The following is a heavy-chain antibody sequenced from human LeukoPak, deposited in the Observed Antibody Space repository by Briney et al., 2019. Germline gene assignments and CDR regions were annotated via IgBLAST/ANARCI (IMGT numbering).Heavy chain of an antibody. CDR2: IYTSGST. Sequence: PSETLSLTCTVSGGSISSYYWSWIRQPAGQGLEWIGRIYTSGSTNYNPSLKSRVIMSVDTSKNQFSLKLSSVTAADTAVYYCARDRGGYYDIYYFDYWGQGTLVTVSS. CDR3: ARDRGGYYDIYYFDY. D-gene: IGHD3-22*01. J-gene: IGHJ4*02. CDR1: GGSISSYY. V-gene: IGHV4-4*07.